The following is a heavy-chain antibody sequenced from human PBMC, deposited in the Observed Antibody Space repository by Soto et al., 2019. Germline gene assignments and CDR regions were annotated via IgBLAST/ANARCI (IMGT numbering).Heavy chain of an antibody. CDR3: ATAGGLYDYIWGSYRPLGY. V-gene: IGHV1-24*01. D-gene: IGHD3-16*02. Sequence: ASVKVSCKVSGYTLTELSMHWVRQAPGKGLEWMGGFDPEDGETIYAQKFQGRVTMTEDTSTDTAYMELSSLRSEDTAVYYCATAGGLYDYIWGSYRPLGYWGQGTLVTVYS. CDR2: FDPEDGET. J-gene: IGHJ4*02. CDR1: GYTLTELS.